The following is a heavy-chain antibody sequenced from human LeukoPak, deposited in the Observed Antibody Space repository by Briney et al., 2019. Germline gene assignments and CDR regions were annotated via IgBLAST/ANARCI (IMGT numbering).Heavy chain of an antibody. J-gene: IGHJ5*02. Sequence: SETLSLTCTVSGGSISSSSYYWGWIRQPPGKGLEWIGSIYYSGSTYYNPSLKSRVTISVDTSKNQFSLKLSSVTAADTAVYYCARSHYDSSGYYWFDPWGQGTLVTVSS. D-gene: IGHD3-22*01. CDR1: GGSISSSSYY. V-gene: IGHV4-39*01. CDR2: IYYSGST. CDR3: ARSHYDSSGYYWFDP.